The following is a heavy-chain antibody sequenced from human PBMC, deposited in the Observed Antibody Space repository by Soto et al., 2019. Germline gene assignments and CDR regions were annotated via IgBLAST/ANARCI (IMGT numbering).Heavy chain of an antibody. D-gene: IGHD2-21*01. Sequence: QEQLVESGGGMVQPGGSLRLSCAVSGFTLDTYGMHWVRQAAGQGLEWVADSWHDGRQLDYADSVRGRFTVFRDDSKNTLFLEMNGLRGDDTAVYYCARDWGACTPGECYSHGFDLWGQGTLVTVSS. V-gene: IGHV3-33*01. CDR2: SWHDGRQL. CDR1: GFTLDTYG. J-gene: IGHJ3*01. CDR3: ARDWGACTPGECYSHGFDL.